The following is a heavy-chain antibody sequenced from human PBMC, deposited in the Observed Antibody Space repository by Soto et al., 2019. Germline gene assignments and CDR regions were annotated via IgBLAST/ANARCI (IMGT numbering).Heavy chain of an antibody. J-gene: IGHJ1*01. D-gene: IGHD3-22*01. CDR3: ARDLDGLHDDTSGPFPRPG. Sequence: SETLSLTCTVSGASISVHSYYWTWIRQAPGRGLEWIGYIHSSGSIYYNPSLKSRATMSIDTAGNQFSLKVSSVTVADTAVYYCARDLDGLHDDTSGPFPRPGWGQGTLVTVSS. CDR1: GASISVHSYY. V-gene: IGHV4-30-4*08. CDR2: IHSSGSI.